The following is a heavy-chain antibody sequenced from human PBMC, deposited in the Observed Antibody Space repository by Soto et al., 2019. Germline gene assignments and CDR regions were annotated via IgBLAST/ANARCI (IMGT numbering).Heavy chain of an antibody. J-gene: IGHJ3*02. CDR2: IYYSGST. D-gene: IGHD6-6*01. CDR3: ARFPYSSSDAFDI. Sequence: QLQLQESGPGLVKPSETLSLTCTVSGGSISSSSYYWGWIRQPPGKGLEWIGSIYYSGSTYYNPSLKSRVTISVDTSKNQFSLKLSSVTAADTAVYYCARFPYSSSDAFDIWGQGTMVTVSS. CDR1: GGSISSSSYY. V-gene: IGHV4-39*01.